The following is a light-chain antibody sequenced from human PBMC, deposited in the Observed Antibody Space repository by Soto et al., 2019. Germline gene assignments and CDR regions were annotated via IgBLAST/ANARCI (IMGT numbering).Light chain of an antibody. CDR1: QDIRTS. Sequence: DIQMTQSPSSLSASVGARVSITCQASQDIRTSLSWFQHKPGRAPKLLIYGASYLETGVPSRFRGSGSGTDFTFTISSRQPEDTATYYCQHDNNLPPFTFGPGTIVDIK. J-gene: IGKJ3*01. V-gene: IGKV1-33*01. CDR3: QHDNNLPPFT. CDR2: GAS.